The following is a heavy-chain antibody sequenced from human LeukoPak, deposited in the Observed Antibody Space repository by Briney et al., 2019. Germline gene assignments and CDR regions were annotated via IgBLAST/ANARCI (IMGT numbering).Heavy chain of an antibody. CDR1: GDSFSRSDSY. V-gene: IGHV4-39*01. Sequence: SETLSLTCSVSGDSFSRSDSYWDWIRQPPGKGLEWIGTIYYSGRTYHSPSLKSRVTMSVDPSNNQFSLNLRSVTAADTALYYCARRRYYDGSGYLEWGQGTLLSVSS. D-gene: IGHD3-22*01. J-gene: IGHJ1*01. CDR3: ARRRYYDGSGYLE. CDR2: IYYSGRT.